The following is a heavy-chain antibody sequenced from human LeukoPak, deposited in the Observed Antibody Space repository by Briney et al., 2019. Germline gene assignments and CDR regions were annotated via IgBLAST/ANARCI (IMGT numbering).Heavy chain of an antibody. CDR2: INPNSGGT. CDR3: ARDGIGYCSSTSCYRNWFDP. V-gene: IGHV1-2*02. J-gene: IGHJ5*02. CDR1: GYTFTGYY. Sequence: GASVKVSCKASGYTFTGYYMHWVRQAPGQGLEWMGWINPNSGGTNYAQKFQGRVTMTRDTSISTAYMELSRLRSDDTAVYYCARDGIGYCSSTSCYRNWFDPWGQGTLVTVSS. D-gene: IGHD2-2*01.